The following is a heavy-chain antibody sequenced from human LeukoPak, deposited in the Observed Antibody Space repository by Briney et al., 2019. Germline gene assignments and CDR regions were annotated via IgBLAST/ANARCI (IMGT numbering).Heavy chain of an antibody. D-gene: IGHD2-2*02. V-gene: IGHV3-21*01. J-gene: IGHJ3*02. CDR2: ISSSSSYI. CDR1: GFTFSSYS. CDR3: ARDCSSTSCYSGGGKDAFDI. Sequence: GGSLRLSCAASGFTFSSYSMNWVRQAPGKGLEWVSSISSSSSYIYYADSVKGRFTISRDNAKNSLYLQMNSLRAEDTAVYYCARDCSSTSCYSGGGKDAFDIWGQGTMVTVSS.